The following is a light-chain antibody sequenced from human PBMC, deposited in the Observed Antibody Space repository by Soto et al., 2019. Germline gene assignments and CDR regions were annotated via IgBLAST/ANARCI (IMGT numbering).Light chain of an antibody. CDR3: QSYDSSLSAVI. J-gene: IGLJ2*01. V-gene: IGLV1-40*01. CDR2: DSS. CDR1: SSNIGANYD. Sequence: QSVLTQPPSVSGAPGQRVTISCTGSSSNIGANYDVHWYQQLPGTAPKLLMYDSSNRPSGVPDRFSGSKSGTSASLAITGLQAEDEADYYCQSYDSSLSAVIFGGGTKLTVL.